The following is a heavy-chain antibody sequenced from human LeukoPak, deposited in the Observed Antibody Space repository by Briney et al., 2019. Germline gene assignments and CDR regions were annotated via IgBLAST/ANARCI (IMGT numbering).Heavy chain of an antibody. J-gene: IGHJ3*02. CDR2: IYTSGST. D-gene: IGHD2-2*01. CDR3: ARATQTRYCSSTSYLDAFDI. CDR1: GGSISSGSYY. V-gene: IGHV4-61*02. Sequence: SETLSLTCIVSGGSISSGSYYWSRIRQPAGKGLEWIGRIYTSGSTNYNPSLKSRVTISVDTSKNQFSLKLSSVTAADTAVYYCARATQTRYCSSTSYLDAFDIWGQGTMVTVSS.